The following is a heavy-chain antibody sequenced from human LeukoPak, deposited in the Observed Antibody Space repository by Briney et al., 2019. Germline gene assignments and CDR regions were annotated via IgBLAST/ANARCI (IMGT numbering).Heavy chain of an antibody. J-gene: IGHJ4*02. CDR1: GYSISSGYY. Sequence: SETLSLXCAVSGYSISSGYYWGWIRQPPGKGLEWIGSIYHSGSTYYNPSLKSRVTISVDTSKNQFSLKLSSVTAADTAVYYCARHGEWLTVDYWGQGTLVTVSS. D-gene: IGHD3-3*01. CDR3: ARHGEWLTVDY. V-gene: IGHV4-38-2*01. CDR2: IYHSGST.